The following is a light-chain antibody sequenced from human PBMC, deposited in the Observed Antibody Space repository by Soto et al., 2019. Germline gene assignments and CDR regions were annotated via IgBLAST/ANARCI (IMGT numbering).Light chain of an antibody. V-gene: IGLV1-40*01. CDR2: DDI. J-gene: IGLJ2*01. Sequence: QSVLTQPPSVTGAPGQRVTISCTGGNSNIGAGYDVHWYQQFPGTAPKLLIYDDINRPSGVPDRFSGSKSGTSASLAIAGLQVEDEADYYCQSFDSSLVGLLFGGWTQLTVL. CDR3: QSFDSSLVGLL. CDR1: NSNIGAGYD.